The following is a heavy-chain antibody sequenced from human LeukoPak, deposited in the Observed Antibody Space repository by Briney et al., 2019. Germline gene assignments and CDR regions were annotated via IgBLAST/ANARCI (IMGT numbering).Heavy chain of an antibody. D-gene: IGHD6-19*01. Sequence: GGSLRLSCAASGFTFSSYGMHWVRQAPGKGLEWVAVISYDGSNKYYADSVKGRFTISRDNSKNTLYLQMNSLRAEDTAVNYCAKDKYSSGWPVDYWGQGTLVTVSS. CDR1: GFTFSSYG. J-gene: IGHJ4*02. CDR3: AKDKYSSGWPVDY. V-gene: IGHV3-30*18. CDR2: ISYDGSNK.